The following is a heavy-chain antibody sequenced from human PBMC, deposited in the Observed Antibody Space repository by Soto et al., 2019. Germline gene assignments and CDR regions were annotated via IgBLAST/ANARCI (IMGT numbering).Heavy chain of an antibody. CDR2: IRSKAYGGTT. D-gene: IGHD3-10*01. V-gene: IGHV3-49*03. CDR3: TYSSYYYGSGSYYPRSS. CDR1: VFTFGDYA. Sequence: SLRLSCTASVFTFGDYAMSCFRHSPGKWLEWVGFIRSKAYGGTTEYAASVKGRFTISRDDSKSIAYLQMNSLKTEDTAVYYCTYSSYYYGSGSYYPRSSWGQGTLVIVSS. J-gene: IGHJ5*02.